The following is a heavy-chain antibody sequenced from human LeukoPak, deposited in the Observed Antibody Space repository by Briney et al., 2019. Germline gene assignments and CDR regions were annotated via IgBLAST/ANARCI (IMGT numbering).Heavy chain of an antibody. D-gene: IGHD5-24*01. Sequence: GGSLRLSCAASGFTFSSYAMSWVRQAPGKGLEWVSAISGSGGSTYYADSVKGRFTISRDNSKNTLYLQMNSLRAEDTAVYYCAKGARDGYNPRYYYYYYMDVWGKGTTVTISS. CDR3: AKGARDGYNPRYYYYYYMDV. CDR1: GFTFSSYA. J-gene: IGHJ6*03. CDR2: ISGSGGST. V-gene: IGHV3-23*01.